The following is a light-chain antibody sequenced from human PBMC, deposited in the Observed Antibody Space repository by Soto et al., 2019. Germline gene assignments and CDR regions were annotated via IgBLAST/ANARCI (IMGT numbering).Light chain of an antibody. CDR1: NSDVGSYNL. Sequence: QSVLTQPASVSGSPRQSITISCTGTNSDVGSYNLVSWFQQHPGKAPKLVIYEVTKRPSGVSDRFSGSKSGNTASLTISGLQAEDEADYYCFSYAGDSVYVFGTGTKVNVL. CDR3: FSYAGDSVYV. V-gene: IGLV2-23*02. J-gene: IGLJ1*01. CDR2: EVT.